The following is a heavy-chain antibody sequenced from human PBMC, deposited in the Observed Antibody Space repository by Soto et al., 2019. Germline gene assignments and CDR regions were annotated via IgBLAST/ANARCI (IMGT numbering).Heavy chain of an antibody. J-gene: IGHJ4*02. V-gene: IGHV3-21*01. Sequence: EVQLVESGGGLVKPGGSLRLSCAASGFTFSSYSMHWVRQAPGKGLEWVSSISSSRSYIYYADSVKCRLTISRDNAKNSLYLQMNILRAEDTAVYYCARLLKAAAGVTQDYCVQGTLVTVSS. CDR2: ISSSRSYI. CDR3: ARLLKAAAGVTQDY. CDR1: GFTFSSYS. D-gene: IGHD6-13*01.